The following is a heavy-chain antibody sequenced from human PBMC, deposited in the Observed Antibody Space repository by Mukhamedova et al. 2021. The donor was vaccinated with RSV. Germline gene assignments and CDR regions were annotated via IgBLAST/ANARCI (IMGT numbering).Heavy chain of an antibody. J-gene: IGHJ5*02. CDR2: IYHSGST. D-gene: IGHD1-26*01. CDR3: ARGKLLRELLMDWFDP. V-gene: IGHV4-38-2*02. Sequence: GWIRQPPGKGLEWIGSIYHSGSTYYNPSLKSRVTISVDTSKNQFSLKLSSVTAADTAVYYCARGKLLRELLMDWFDPWGQGTLV.